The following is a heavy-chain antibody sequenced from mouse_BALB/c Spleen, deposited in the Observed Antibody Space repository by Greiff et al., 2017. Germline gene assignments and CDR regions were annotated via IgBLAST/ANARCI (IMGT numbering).Heavy chain of an antibody. J-gene: IGHJ4*01. Sequence: VQGVESGPGLVAPSQSLSITCTVSGFSLTSYGVHWVRQPPGKGLEWLGVIWAGGSTNYNSALMSRLSISKDNSKSQVFLKMNSLQTDDTAMYYCARVYGYGYAMDYWGQGTSVTVSS. V-gene: IGHV2-9*02. CDR2: IWAGGST. CDR1: GFSLTSYG. D-gene: IGHD2-2*01. CDR3: ARVYGYGYAMDY.